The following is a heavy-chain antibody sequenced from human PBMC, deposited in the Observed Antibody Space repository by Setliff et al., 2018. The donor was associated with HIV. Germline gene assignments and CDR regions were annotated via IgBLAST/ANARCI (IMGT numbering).Heavy chain of an antibody. CDR3: AKDGHDQDHYYHMDV. CDR2: ITSRSSYM. D-gene: IGHD1-1*01. J-gene: IGHJ6*03. Sequence: PGGSLRLSCAASGFTFSSYSMNWVRQAPGKGLEWVSSITSRSSYMYYADSVKGRFTISRDNAKNSLYLQMNSLRAEDTAVYYCAKDGHDQDHYYHMDVWGKGTTVTVSS. CDR1: GFTFSSYS. V-gene: IGHV3-21*01.